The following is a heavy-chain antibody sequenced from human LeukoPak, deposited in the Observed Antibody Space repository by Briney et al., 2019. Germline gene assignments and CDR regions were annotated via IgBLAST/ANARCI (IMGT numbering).Heavy chain of an antibody. CDR3: ARFAYCGGHCWYYFDY. Sequence: SETLSLTCTVSGGSTSSYYWSWIRQPPGKGLEWIGYIYSSGSTNYNPSLKSRITISVDTSKNQFSLKLSSVTAADTAVYYCARFAYCGGHCWYYFDYWGQGSLVTVSS. CDR1: GGSTSSYY. D-gene: IGHD2-21*02. CDR2: IYSSGST. V-gene: IGHV4-59*01. J-gene: IGHJ4*02.